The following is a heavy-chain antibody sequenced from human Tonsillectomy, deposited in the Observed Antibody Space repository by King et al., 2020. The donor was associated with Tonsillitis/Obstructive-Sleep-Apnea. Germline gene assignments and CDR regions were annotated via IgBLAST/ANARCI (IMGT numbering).Heavy chain of an antibody. CDR2: IYYSGST. D-gene: IGHD3-16*01. Sequence: QLQESGPGLVKPSETLSLTCTVSGGSISSSSYYWGWIRQPPGKGLEWIGSIYYSGSTYYNPSLKSRVTISVDTSKNQFSLKLSSVTAADTAVYYCAGHIGGGASYYFDDWGQGTLVTVSS. J-gene: IGHJ4*02. CDR1: GGSISSSSYY. V-gene: IGHV4-39*01. CDR3: AGHIGGGASYYFDD.